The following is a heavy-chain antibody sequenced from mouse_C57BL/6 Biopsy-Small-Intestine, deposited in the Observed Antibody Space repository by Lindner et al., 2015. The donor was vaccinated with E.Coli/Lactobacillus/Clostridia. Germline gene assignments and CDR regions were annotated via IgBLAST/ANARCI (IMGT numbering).Heavy chain of an antibody. CDR2: ISSGGSYT. Sequence: VQLQESGGDLVKPGGSLKLSCAASGFTFSSYGMSWVRQTPDKRLEWVATISSGGSYTYYPDSVKGRFTISRDNAKNTLYLQMSSLKSEDTAMYYCARRKDDYDGGFAYWGQGTLVTVSA. J-gene: IGHJ3*01. CDR1: GFTFSSYG. V-gene: IGHV5-6*01. D-gene: IGHD2-4*01. CDR3: ARRKDDYDGGFAY.